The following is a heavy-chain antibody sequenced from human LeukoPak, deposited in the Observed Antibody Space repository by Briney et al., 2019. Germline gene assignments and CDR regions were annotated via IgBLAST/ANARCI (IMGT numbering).Heavy chain of an antibody. CDR1: GFTFSRYG. D-gene: IGHD3-10*01. CDR2: IWYDGSKK. CDR3: ARGAYGSGTYHDFDI. Sequence: PGGSLRLSCAASGFTFSRYGMHWVRRAPGKGLEWVAVIWYDGSKKYYGDSVKGRVTISRDDSKNTLYLQMNSLRGEDTAVYYCARGAYGSGTYHDFDIWGQGTMVTVSS. J-gene: IGHJ3*02. V-gene: IGHV3-33*01.